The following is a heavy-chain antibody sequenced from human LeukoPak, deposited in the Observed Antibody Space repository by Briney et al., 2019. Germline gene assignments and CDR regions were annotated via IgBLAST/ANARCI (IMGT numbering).Heavy chain of an antibody. D-gene: IGHD6-19*01. J-gene: IGHJ4*02. V-gene: IGHV3-66*02. CDR2: IYSGGSV. CDR3: ARGSSLAAVARGFDY. CDR1: GFPFSSYW. Sequence: PGGSLRLSCAASGFPFSSYWMTWVRQAPGKGLDWVSVIYSGGSVYYAESVKGRFTISRDSSKNTLHLQMNSLTAEDTAVYYCARGSSLAAVARGFDYWGQGTLVTVSS.